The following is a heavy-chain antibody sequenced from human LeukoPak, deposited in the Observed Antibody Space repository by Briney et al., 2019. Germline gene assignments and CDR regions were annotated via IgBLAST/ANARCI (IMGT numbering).Heavy chain of an antibody. D-gene: IGHD6-13*01. CDR1: GFSITDHH. CDR3: ANHPPGYSSSWYDY. J-gene: IGHJ4*02. Sequence: GGSLRLSCAGAGFSITDHHMDWVRQAPGKGLEWIGRSATTKPNSCTTQYAASVRGRFTISRDDSQNSLYLQMNSLRAEDTAVYYCANHPPGYSSSWYDYWGQGTLVTVSS. CDR2: SATTKPNSCTT. V-gene: IGHV3-72*01.